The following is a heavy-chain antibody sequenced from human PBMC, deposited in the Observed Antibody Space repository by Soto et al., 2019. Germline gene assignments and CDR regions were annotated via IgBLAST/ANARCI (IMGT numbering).Heavy chain of an antibody. CDR2: INPSGGGT. CDR3: ARAPLWGMDV. Sequence: QMQLVQSGAEVKKPGASVKVSCEASGYTFTTYHIHWVRQAPGRGLEWMGIINPSGGGTNYAQRFHGRVTMTTDTSTSTVNMELNNLRSEDTAVYYCARAPLWGMDVWGQGTTVTVSS. D-gene: IGHD3-10*01. V-gene: IGHV1-46*01. J-gene: IGHJ6*02. CDR1: GYTFTTYH.